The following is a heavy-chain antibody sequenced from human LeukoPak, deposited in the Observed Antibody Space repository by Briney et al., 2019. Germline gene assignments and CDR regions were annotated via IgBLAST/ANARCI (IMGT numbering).Heavy chain of an antibody. J-gene: IGHJ4*02. CDR1: GGSISNYY. CDR3: AVRIAVAGTDFDY. D-gene: IGHD6-19*01. V-gene: IGHV4-59*08. Sequence: SETLSLTCTVSGGSISNYYWSWIRQPPGKELEWIGYIYYSGNTNYNPSLKSRVSISVDTSNNQFSLILRSVTAADTAVYYCAVRIAVAGTDFDYWGQGTLVTVSS. CDR2: IYYSGNT.